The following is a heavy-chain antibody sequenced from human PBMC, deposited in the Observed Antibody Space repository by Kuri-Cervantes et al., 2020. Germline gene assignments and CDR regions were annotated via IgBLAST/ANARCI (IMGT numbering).Heavy chain of an antibody. D-gene: IGHD6-19*01. Sequence: SETLSLTCTVSGGSISGYYWCWIRQPPGKGLEWIGNIYYSGSTNYSPSLKGRVTISLDTSKSQFSLKLGSVTAADTAVYYCARRRSSGWFGFDSWGQGALVTVSS. CDR2: IYYSGST. CDR3: ARRRSSGWFGFDS. CDR1: GGSISGYY. J-gene: IGHJ4*02. V-gene: IGHV4-59*13.